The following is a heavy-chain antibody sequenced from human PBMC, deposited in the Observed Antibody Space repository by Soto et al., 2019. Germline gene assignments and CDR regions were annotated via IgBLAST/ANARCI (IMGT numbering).Heavy chain of an antibody. J-gene: IGHJ4*02. V-gene: IGHV3-21*04. CDR1: GFTFSSYS. CDR3: AKDGAYCGGDCRLFDY. D-gene: IGHD2-21*02. Sequence: GRSLRLSCAASGFTFSSYSMNWVRQAPGKGLEWVSSISSSSSYIYYADSVKGRFTISRDNSKNTLYLQMNSLRAEDTAVYYCAKDGAYCGGDCRLFDYWGQGTLVTVSS. CDR2: ISSSSSYI.